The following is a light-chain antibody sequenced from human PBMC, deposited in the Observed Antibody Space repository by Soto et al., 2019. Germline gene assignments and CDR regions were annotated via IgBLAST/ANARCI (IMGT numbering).Light chain of an antibody. V-gene: IGKV3-15*01. CDR1: QSVTIS. CDR3: QQYGSSPQT. CDR2: GAS. Sequence: EIVMTQSPATLSVSPGERATLSCRASQSVTISLAWYQQKPGQAPTLLIYGASSRATGTPVRFSGSGSGTEFTLTISSLQSEDFAVYYCQQYGSSPQTFGQGTKVEIK. J-gene: IGKJ1*01.